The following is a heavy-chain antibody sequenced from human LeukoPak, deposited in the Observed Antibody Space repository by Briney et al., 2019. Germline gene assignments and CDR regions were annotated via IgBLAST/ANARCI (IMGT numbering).Heavy chain of an antibody. Sequence: SETLSLTCSVSGDSISGTSSFWSWIRQPAGKGLEWIGRIYASGTTNYNPSLKSRVTISVDTSKNQFSLKLTSVTAADTALYYCARDAWDGALAANDPNWFDPWGQGTLVTVSS. CDR1: GDSISGTSSF. CDR3: ARDAWDGALAANDPNWFDP. D-gene: IGHD6-13*01. V-gene: IGHV4-61*02. CDR2: IYASGTT. J-gene: IGHJ5*02.